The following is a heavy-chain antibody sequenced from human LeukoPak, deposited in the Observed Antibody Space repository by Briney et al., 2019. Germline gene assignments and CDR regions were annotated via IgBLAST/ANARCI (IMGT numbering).Heavy chain of an antibody. CDR1: GGSISSYY. J-gene: IGHJ5*02. Sequence: PSETLSLTCTVSGGSISSYYWSWIRQPPGKGLEWIGYIYYSGSTNYNPSLKSRVTISVDTSKNQFSLKLSSVTAADTAVYYCARDAGSGKGWFDPWGQGTLVTVSS. CDR2: IYYSGST. V-gene: IGHV4-59*01. D-gene: IGHD3-10*01. CDR3: ARDAGSGKGWFDP.